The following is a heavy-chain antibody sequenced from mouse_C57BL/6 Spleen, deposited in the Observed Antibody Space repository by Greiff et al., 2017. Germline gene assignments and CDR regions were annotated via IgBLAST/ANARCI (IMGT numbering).Heavy chain of an antibody. CDR1: GYTFTSYW. CDR2: IHPNSGST. D-gene: IGHD3-2*02. J-gene: IGHJ4*01. V-gene: IGHV1-64*01. CDR3: AKDSSGYYAMDY. Sequence: QVQLQQSGAELVKPGASVKLSCKASGYTFTSYWMHWVKQRPGQGLEWIGMIHPNSGSTNYNEKFKSKATLTVDKASSTAYMQLSSLTSEDSAVYYCAKDSSGYYAMDYWGQGTSVTVSS.